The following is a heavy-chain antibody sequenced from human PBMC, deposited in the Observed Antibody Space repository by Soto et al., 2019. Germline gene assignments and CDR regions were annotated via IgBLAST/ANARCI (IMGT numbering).Heavy chain of an antibody. D-gene: IGHD3-10*01. Sequence: SDTLSLTCTVAGGCISSYYWSWIRQPPGKGLEWIGYIYYSGSTNYNPSLKIRVTISVDTSKNQFSLKLSSVTAADTAVYYCARLRRYGSGSGCFDYWGQGTLVTVSS. V-gene: IGHV4-59*07. CDR1: GGCISSYY. J-gene: IGHJ4*02. CDR2: IYYSGST. CDR3: ARLRRYGSGSGCFDY.